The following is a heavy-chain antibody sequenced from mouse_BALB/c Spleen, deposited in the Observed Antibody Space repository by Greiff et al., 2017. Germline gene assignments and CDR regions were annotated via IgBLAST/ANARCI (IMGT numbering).Heavy chain of an antibody. CDR2: ISYSGST. CDR1: GDSITSGY. D-gene: IGHD1-1*01. Sequence: EVKLVESGPSLVKPSQTLSLTCSVTGDSITSGYWNWIRKFPGNKLEYMGYISYSGSTYYNPSLKSRISITRDTSKNQYYLQLNSVTTEDTATYYCAKYTYGSSPAWFAYWGQGTLVTVSA. J-gene: IGHJ3*01. CDR3: AKYTYGSSPAWFAY. V-gene: IGHV3-8*02.